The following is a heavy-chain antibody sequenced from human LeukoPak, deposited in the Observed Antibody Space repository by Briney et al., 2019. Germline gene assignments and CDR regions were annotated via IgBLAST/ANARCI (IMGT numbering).Heavy chain of an antibody. J-gene: IGHJ5*02. D-gene: IGHD3-9*01. CDR3: ARDAYDILTGPINWFDP. CDR1: GFTFSSCA. Sequence: GGSLRLSCAASGFTFSSCAMSWVRQAPGKGLEWVSAISGSGGSTYYADSVKGRFTISRDNSKNTLYLQMNSLRAEDTAVYYCARDAYDILTGPINWFDPWGQGTLVTVSS. V-gene: IGHV3-23*01. CDR2: ISGSGGST.